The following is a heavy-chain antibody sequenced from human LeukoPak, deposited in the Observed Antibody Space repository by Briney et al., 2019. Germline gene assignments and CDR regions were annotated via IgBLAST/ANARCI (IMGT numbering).Heavy chain of an antibody. J-gene: IGHJ3*02. Sequence: SETLSLTCTVSGGSISSYYWSWIRQPAGKGLEWIGRIYTSGSTNYNPSLKSRVTMSVDTSKNQFSLKLSSVTAADTAVYYCARDRPTMVRGVIIWGAFDIWGQGTMVTVSS. V-gene: IGHV4-4*07. CDR1: GGSISSYY. D-gene: IGHD3-10*01. CDR2: IYTSGST. CDR3: ARDRPTMVRGVIIWGAFDI.